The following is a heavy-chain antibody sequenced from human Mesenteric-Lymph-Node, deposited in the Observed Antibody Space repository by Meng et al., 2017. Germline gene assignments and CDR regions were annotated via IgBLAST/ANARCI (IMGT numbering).Heavy chain of an antibody. Sequence: LAQLSPVLCMPPGTVPLTSAVSGGASSSSNWWSWARHPPGKGLEWIGEIYHSGSTNYNPSLKSRVTISVDKSKNQFSLKLSSVTAADTAVYYCARGTRGWYSLDDYWGQGTLVTVSS. CDR2: IYHSGST. V-gene: IGHV4-4*03. J-gene: IGHJ4*02. D-gene: IGHD6-19*01. CDR3: ARGTRGWYSLDDY. CDR1: GGASSSSNW.